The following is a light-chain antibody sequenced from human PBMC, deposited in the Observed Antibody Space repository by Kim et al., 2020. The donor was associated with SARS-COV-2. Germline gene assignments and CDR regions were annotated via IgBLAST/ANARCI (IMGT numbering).Light chain of an antibody. J-gene: IGLJ2*01. V-gene: IGLV6-57*02. CDR1: RGIVASNM. Sequence: GTPVTVSARGRRGIVASNMVQACQRRPGSAPTTVLYEDNQQPSGVPARVSGSLDSSANTASLTISGLKTEDEADYYCQSYDSSNRVFGGGTQLTVL. CDR2: EDN. CDR3: QSYDSSNRV.